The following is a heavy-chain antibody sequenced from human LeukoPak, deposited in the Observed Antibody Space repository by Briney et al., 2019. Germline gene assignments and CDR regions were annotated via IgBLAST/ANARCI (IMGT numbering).Heavy chain of an antibody. CDR3: ATDQRGAGLGFVYGSGSLNGLDV. J-gene: IGHJ6*02. CDR2: FDPEDGET. D-gene: IGHD3-10*01. V-gene: IGHV1-24*01. Sequence: ASVKVSCKVSGYTLTELSMHWVRQAPGKGLEWMGGFDPEDGETIYAQKFQGRVTMTEDTSTDTGYMELSSLRSEDTAVYYCATDQRGAGLGFVYGSGSLNGLDVWGQGTTVTVSS. CDR1: GYTLTELS.